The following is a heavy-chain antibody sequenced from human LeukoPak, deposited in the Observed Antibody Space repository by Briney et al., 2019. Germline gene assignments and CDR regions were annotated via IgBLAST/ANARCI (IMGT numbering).Heavy chain of an antibody. CDR1: GFTVSSNY. CDR2: ISGSGGST. D-gene: IGHD2-2*01. V-gene: IGHV3-23*01. J-gene: IGHJ4*02. CDR3: AKGRYCSSTSCTPLDY. Sequence: GGSLRLSCAASGFTVSSNYMSWVRQAPGKGLEWVSAISGSGGSTYYADSVKGRFTISRDNSKNTLYLQMNSPRAEDTAVYYCAKGRYCSSTSCTPLDYWGQGTLVTVSS.